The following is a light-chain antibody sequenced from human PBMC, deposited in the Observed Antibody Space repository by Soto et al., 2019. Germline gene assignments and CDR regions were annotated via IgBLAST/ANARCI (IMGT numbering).Light chain of an antibody. J-gene: IGLJ1*01. Sequence: QPVLTQSPSASASLGASVKLTCTLSSGHSSYAIAWHQQQPEKGPRYLMKLNSDGSHSKGDGIPDRLSGSSSGAERYLTISSLQSEDEADYYCQTWGTGMRVFGTGTKVTV. CDR3: QTWGTGMRV. CDR2: LNSDGSH. CDR1: SGHSSYA. V-gene: IGLV4-69*01.